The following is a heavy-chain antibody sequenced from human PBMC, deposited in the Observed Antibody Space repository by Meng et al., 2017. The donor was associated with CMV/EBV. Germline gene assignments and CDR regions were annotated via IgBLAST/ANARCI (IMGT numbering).Heavy chain of an antibody. V-gene: IGHV1-69*01. CDR1: GGTFSSYA. J-gene: IGHJ4*02. Sequence: KASGGTFSSYAISWVRQAPGQGLEWMGGIIPIFGTANYAQKFQGRVTITADESTSTAYMELNSLRSEDTAVYYCALSYYYDSSGYYYYWGQGTLVTVSS. CDR2: IIPIFGTA. CDR3: ALSYYYDSSGYYYY. D-gene: IGHD3-22*01.